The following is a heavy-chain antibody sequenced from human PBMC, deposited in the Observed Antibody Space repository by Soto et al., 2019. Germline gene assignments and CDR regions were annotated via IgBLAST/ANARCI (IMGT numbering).Heavy chain of an antibody. V-gene: IGHV4-30-4*01. J-gene: IGHJ4*02. Sequence: QVQLHESGPGLVRPSQTLSLTCNVSGGSISTADYYWSWIRQPPGKGLEWIGYIYYRGSTYYNPSLESRVAISIDTSTNQFSLNLTSVTAADTAVYFCVSDYDSGGYIGYWGQGTLVTVSS. CDR1: GGSISTADYY. CDR3: VSDYDSGGYIGY. D-gene: IGHD3-22*01. CDR2: IYYRGST.